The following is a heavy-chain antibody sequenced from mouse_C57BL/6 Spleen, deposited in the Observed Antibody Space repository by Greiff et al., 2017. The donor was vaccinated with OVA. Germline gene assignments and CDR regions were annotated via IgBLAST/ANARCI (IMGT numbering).Heavy chain of an antibody. CDR2: IDPSDSET. V-gene: IGHV1-52*01. J-gene: IGHJ4*01. Sequence: QVQLQQSGAELVRPGSSVKLSCTASGYTFTSYWMHWVKQRPIQGLEWIGNIDPSDSETHYTPKFQDKATMTVDKSPSTAYMQLSSLTYEDSAVYDCARYDYDDLYTMDYWGQGTSVTVSS. D-gene: IGHD2-4*01. CDR3: ARYDYDDLYTMDY. CDR1: GYTFTSYW.